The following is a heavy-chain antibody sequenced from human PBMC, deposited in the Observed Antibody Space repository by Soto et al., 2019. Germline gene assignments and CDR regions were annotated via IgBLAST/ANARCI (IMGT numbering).Heavy chain of an antibody. Sequence: QVQLVESGGGVVQPGRSLRLSCAASGFTFSTYGMHWVRQASGKGLEWVAVISYDGSNKYYADSVKGRLTISRDNSKNTLYLQMNSLRAEDTAVYYCAKGQHCSSTSCYFYYYGMDVWGQGTTVAVSS. V-gene: IGHV3-30*18. CDR1: GFTFSTYG. J-gene: IGHJ6*02. CDR2: ISYDGSNK. D-gene: IGHD2-2*01. CDR3: AKGQHCSSTSCYFYYYGMDV.